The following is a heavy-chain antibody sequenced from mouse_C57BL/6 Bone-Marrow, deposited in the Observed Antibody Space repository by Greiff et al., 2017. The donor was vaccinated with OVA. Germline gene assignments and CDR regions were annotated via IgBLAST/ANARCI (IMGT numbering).Heavy chain of an antibody. V-gene: IGHV1-5*01. CDR3: TSRLPLSNDFDD. CDR2: IYPGNSDT. D-gene: IGHD2-5*01. CDR1: GYTFTSYW. J-gene: IGHJ2*01. Sequence: EVMLVESGTVLARPGASVKMSCKTSGYTFTSYWMHWVKQRPGQGLEWIGAIYPGNSDTNYNQKFKGKAKLTAVTSASTAYMELSSLTNEDSAVYYRTSRLPLSNDFDDWGQGTTLTVSS.